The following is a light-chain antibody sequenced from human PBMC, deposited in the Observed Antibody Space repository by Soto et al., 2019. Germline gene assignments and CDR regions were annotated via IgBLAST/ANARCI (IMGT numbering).Light chain of an antibody. Sequence: DIQMTQSPSTLSASVGDRVTITCRASQSISSWLAWYQQKPGKAPKLLIYDASSLESGVPSRFSGSGSGTNVTLTISSRQPDDFAPYYCQQYNSYPWTFGQGTKVEIK. CDR3: QQYNSYPWT. V-gene: IGKV1-5*01. J-gene: IGKJ1*01. CDR2: DAS. CDR1: QSISSW.